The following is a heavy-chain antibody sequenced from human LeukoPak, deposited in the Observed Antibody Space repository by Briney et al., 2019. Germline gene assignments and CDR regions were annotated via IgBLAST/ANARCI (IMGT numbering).Heavy chain of an antibody. Sequence: GGSLRLSCAASGFTFSGPAMSWVRQAPGKGLEWVSGISIGGDYTYYADSVKGRFTISRDNSKNTLSLQMSNLRAEDTAIYYCAKLHSATITADFDHWGQGTLVTVSS. CDR1: GFTFSGPA. CDR3: AKLHSATITADFDH. D-gene: IGHD1-14*01. CDR2: ISIGGDYT. V-gene: IGHV3-23*01. J-gene: IGHJ4*02.